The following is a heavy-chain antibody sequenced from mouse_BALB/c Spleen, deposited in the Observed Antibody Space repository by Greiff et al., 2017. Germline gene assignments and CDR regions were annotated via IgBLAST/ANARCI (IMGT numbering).Heavy chain of an antibody. Sequence: HLVESGGGLVKPGGSLKLSCAASGFTFSSYTMSWVRQTPEKRLEWVATISSGGSYTYYPDSVKGRFTISRDNAKNTLYLQMSSLKSEDTAMYYCTRDLTTVGVFDVWGAGTTVTVSS. CDR2: ISSGGSYT. V-gene: IGHV5-6-4*01. J-gene: IGHJ1*01. CDR1: GFTFSSYT. D-gene: IGHD1-1*01. CDR3: TRDLTTVGVFDV.